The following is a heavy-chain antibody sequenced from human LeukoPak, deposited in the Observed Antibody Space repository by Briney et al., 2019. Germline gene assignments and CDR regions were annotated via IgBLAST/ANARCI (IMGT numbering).Heavy chain of an antibody. CDR2: IYIGDSDA. D-gene: IGHD2-15*01. CDR3: ARHQAERMNYYYYHGMDV. J-gene: IGHJ6*02. V-gene: IGHV5-51*01. CDR1: GYTFATSW. Sequence: GESLKISCSGSGYTFATSWLGWVRQVPGKGLEWVGVIYIGDSDARYSPSFRGQVTISADKSISTAYLQWSSLKASDTAMYYCARHQAERMNYYYYHGMDVWGQGTTVTVSS.